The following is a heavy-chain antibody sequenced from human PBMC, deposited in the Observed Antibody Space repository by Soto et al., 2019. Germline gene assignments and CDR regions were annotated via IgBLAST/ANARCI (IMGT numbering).Heavy chain of an antibody. Sequence: QVQLQESGPGLVKPSQTLSLTCTVSGGSISSVGYYWSWIRQHPGKGLEWIGYIYYSGSTYYNPSLKSRGTISVDPSQNQVSLKLSSVTAADTAVYYCAREGDPVTTEAAFDICGQGTMVTVSS. CDR1: GGSISSVGYY. CDR2: IYYSGST. CDR3: AREGDPVTTEAAFDI. D-gene: IGHD4-17*01. J-gene: IGHJ3*02. V-gene: IGHV4-31*03.